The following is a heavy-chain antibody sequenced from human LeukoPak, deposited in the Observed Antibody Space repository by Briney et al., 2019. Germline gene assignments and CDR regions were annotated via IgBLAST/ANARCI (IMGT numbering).Heavy chain of an antibody. V-gene: IGHV3-30*02. J-gene: IGHJ3*02. D-gene: IGHD3-22*01. Sequence: GGSLRLSCAASGFTFSSYGMHWVRQAPGKGLEWVAVIWYDGSNKYYADSVKGRFTISRDNSKNTLYLQMNSLRAEDTAVYYCAKDLARYYDSSGYAFDIWGQGTMVTVSS. CDR2: IWYDGSNK. CDR3: AKDLARYYDSSGYAFDI. CDR1: GFTFSSYG.